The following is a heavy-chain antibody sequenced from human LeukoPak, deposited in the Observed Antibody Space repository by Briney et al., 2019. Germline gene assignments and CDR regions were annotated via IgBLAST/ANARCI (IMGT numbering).Heavy chain of an antibody. CDR2: IRSDGSIK. D-gene: IGHD3-10*01. J-gene: IGHJ4*02. V-gene: IGHV3-30*02. Sequence: GGSLRLSCAASGFTFSSYGMHWVRQAPGKGLDWVTFIRSDGSIKYYADSVKGRFTISRDNSKNTLYLQMNSLRAEDTAVYYCAKALGPTMLRGVLHYWGQGTLVTVSS. CDR3: AKALGPTMLRGVLHY. CDR1: GFTFSSYG.